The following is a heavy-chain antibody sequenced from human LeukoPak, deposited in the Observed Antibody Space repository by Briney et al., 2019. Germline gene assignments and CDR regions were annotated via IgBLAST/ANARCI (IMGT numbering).Heavy chain of an antibody. V-gene: IGHV3-21*01. CDR3: ARDRKPARSGAFDI. D-gene: IGHD5-12*01. CDR1: GLTFNTYN. J-gene: IGHJ3*02. Sequence: GGSLRLSCAASGLTFNTYNMNWVRQAPGQGLEWVSSISSSSDYIYYADSVKGRFTISRDNAKNSLYLQMDSLRAEDTAVYYCARDRKPARSGAFDIWGQGTMVTVSS. CDR2: ISSSSDYI.